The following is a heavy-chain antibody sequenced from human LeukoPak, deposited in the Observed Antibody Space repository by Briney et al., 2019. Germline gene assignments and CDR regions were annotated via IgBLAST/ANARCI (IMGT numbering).Heavy chain of an antibody. D-gene: IGHD3-10*01. CDR1: GYTFTGYY. V-gene: IGHV1-2*02. CDR2: INPNSGGT. CDR3: ARDPDPFSSSGGVDY. Sequence: ASVKVSCKASGYTFTGYYMNWVRQAPGQGLEWMGWINPNSGGTNYAQKFQGRVTMTRDTSISTAYMELSRLRSDDTAEYYCARDPDPFSSSGGVDYWGQGTLVTVSS. J-gene: IGHJ4*02.